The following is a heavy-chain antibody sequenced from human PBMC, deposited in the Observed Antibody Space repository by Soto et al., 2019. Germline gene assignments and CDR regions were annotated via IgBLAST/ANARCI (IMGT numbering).Heavy chain of an antibody. Sequence: GGSLRLSCAASGFTFSSYSMNWVRQAPGKGLEWVSYISSSSSTIYYADSVKGRFTISRDNAKNSLYLQMNSLRDEDTAVYYCAREPITIFDGSSYKYGMDVWGQGTTVTVSS. J-gene: IGHJ6*02. CDR3: AREPITIFDGSSYKYGMDV. V-gene: IGHV3-48*02. CDR2: ISSSSSTI. CDR1: GFTFSSYS. D-gene: IGHD3-3*01.